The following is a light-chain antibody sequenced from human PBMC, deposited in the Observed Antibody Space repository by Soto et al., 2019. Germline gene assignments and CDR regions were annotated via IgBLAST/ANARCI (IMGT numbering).Light chain of an antibody. CDR1: QSVRSDY. Sequence: EVVLTQSPGTLSLSPGETATLSCRASQSVRSDYVAWYQQKVGRAPRLLIYGAATRAAGIADRFSGSGSGTDFTLTISRLEPEDFAVYYCQQYLSPPGYTFGQGTKLEIK. CDR3: QQYLSPPGYT. J-gene: IGKJ2*01. V-gene: IGKV3-20*01. CDR2: GAA.